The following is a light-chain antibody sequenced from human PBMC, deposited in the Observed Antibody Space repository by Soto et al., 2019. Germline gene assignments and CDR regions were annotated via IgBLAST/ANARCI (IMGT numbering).Light chain of an antibody. V-gene: IGKV1-9*01. CDR3: QQLDSYST. CDR2: DAS. Sequence: DIQLTQSPSFLSASGGDRVTITCRASLGFSSYLAWYQQKPGKAPKLLIYDASTLQSGVPSRFIGSGSGTEFTLTISSLQPEDFATYYCQQLDSYSTFGQGTRLEIK. CDR1: LGFSSY. J-gene: IGKJ5*01.